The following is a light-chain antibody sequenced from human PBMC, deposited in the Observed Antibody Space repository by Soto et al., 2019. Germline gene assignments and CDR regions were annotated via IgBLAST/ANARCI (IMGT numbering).Light chain of an antibody. CDR1: QSVSIF. Sequence: EIVLTQSPATLSLSPGERATLSCRASQSVSIFLTWYQQKPGQAPRLLIYDASQRATGIPARFSGSGSGTDFTLTISSLEPEDFAVYYCQQYNNWPLTFGGGTRWIS. V-gene: IGKV3-11*01. CDR3: QQYNNWPLT. CDR2: DAS. J-gene: IGKJ4*01.